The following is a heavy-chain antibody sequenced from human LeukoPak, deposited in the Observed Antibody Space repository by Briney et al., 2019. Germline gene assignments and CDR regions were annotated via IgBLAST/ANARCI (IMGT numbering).Heavy chain of an antibody. CDR1: GFTFSTYW. J-gene: IGHJ4*02. V-gene: IGHV3-7*05. CDR3: SSPMATAGSMGAH. CDR2: VNHDGSEI. D-gene: IGHD6-13*01. Sequence: GGSLRLSCAASGFTFSTYWMDWVRQVPGKGLEWVANVNHDGSEIDYVDSVKGRFTISRDNAKNSLYLQMNSLRAEDTAVYYCSSPMATAGSMGAHWGQGTLVTVSS.